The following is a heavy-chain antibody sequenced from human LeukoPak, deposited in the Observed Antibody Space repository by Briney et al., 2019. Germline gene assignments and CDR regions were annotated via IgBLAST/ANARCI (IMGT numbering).Heavy chain of an antibody. V-gene: IGHV3-30*04. CDR2: ISYDGSNK. CDR1: GFTFSSYA. J-gene: IGHJ4*02. Sequence: GRSLRLSCAASGFTFSSYAMHWVRQAPGKGLEWVAVISYDGSNKYYADSVKGRFTISRDNSKNTLYLQMNSLRAEDTAVYYCAKDGSSGWLFDYWGQGTLVTVSS. CDR3: AKDGSSGWLFDY. D-gene: IGHD6-19*01.